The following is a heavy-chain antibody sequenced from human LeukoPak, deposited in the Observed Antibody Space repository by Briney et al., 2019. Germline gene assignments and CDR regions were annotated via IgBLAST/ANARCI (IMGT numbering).Heavy chain of an antibody. CDR3: ARDLVVVPAAINWFDP. D-gene: IGHD2-2*01. V-gene: IGHV1-2*02. CDR1: GYTFTGYY. J-gene: IGHJ5*02. CDR2: INPNSGGT. Sequence: ASVKVSCXASGYTFTGYYMHWVRRAPGQGLEWMGWINPNSGGTNYAQKFQGRVTMTRDTSISTAYMELGRLRSDDTAVYYCARDLVVVPAAINWFDPWGQGTLVTVSS.